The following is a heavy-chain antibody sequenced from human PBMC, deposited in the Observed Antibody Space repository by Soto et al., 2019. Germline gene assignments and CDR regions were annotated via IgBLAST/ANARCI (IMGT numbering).Heavy chain of an antibody. D-gene: IGHD6-13*01. J-gene: IGHJ4*02. CDR2: ISGSGVST. V-gene: IGHV3-23*01. Sequence: EVQLLESGGGLVQPGGSLRLSCAASGFTFSSYAMSWVRQAPGKGLEWVSAISGSGVSTYYADSVKGRFTISRDNSKNTLYLQINSLSAEDTAVYYCAYSSTPFDYWGQGTLVTVS. CDR1: GFTFSSYA. CDR3: AYSSTPFDY.